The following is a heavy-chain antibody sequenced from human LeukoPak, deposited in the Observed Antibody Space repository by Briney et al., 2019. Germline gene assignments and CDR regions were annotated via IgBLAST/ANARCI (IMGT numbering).Heavy chain of an antibody. CDR3: ASDYRLNWNPGGAFDI. CDR2: ISSSSSTI. V-gene: IGHV3-48*04. D-gene: IGHD1-1*01. Sequence: GGSLRLSCAASGFTFSSYSMNWVRQAPGKGLEWVSYISSSSSTIYYADSVKGRFTISRDNAKNSLYLQMNSLRAEDTAVYYCASDYRLNWNPGGAFDIWGQGTMVTVSS. CDR1: GFTFSSYS. J-gene: IGHJ3*02.